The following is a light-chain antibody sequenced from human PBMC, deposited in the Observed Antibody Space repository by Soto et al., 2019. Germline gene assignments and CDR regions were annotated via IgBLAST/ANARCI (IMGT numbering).Light chain of an antibody. Sequence: QAVLTQPASVSGSPGQSITISCTGTSSDVGGYNYVSWYQQHPGKAPKLMIYEVSNRPSGVSNRFSGSKSGNTASLTISGIQAEDEADYYCSSYTSGSTGVFGTGTKLTGL. CDR3: SSYTSGSTGV. V-gene: IGLV2-14*01. CDR1: SSDVGGYNY. CDR2: EVS. J-gene: IGLJ1*01.